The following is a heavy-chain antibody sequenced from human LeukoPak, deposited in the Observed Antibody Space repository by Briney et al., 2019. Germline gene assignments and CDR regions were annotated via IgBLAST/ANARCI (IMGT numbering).Heavy chain of an antibody. V-gene: IGHV4-61*02. Sequence: SETLSLTCTVSGGSISSGSYYWSWIRQPAGKGLEWIGRIYTSGSTNYNPSLKSRVTISVDTSKNQFSLKLSSVTAADTAVYYCATEQITFGGVISWGQGTLVTVSS. CDR1: GGSISSGSYY. D-gene: IGHD3-16*02. J-gene: IGHJ5*02. CDR3: ATEQITFGGVIS. CDR2: IYTSGST.